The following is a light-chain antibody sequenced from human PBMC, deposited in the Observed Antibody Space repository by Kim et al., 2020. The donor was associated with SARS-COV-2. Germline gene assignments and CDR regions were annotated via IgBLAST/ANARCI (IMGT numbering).Light chain of an antibody. CDR2: DVS. CDR3: CSYAGSYTFWV. Sequence: QSALTQPRSVYGSPGQSVTISCTGTSSDVGGYNYVSWYQQHPGKAPKLMIYDVSKRPSGVPDRFSGSKSGNTASLTISGLQAEDEADYYCCSYAGSYTFWVFGGGTQLTVL. CDR1: SSDVGGYNY. V-gene: IGLV2-11*01. J-gene: IGLJ3*02.